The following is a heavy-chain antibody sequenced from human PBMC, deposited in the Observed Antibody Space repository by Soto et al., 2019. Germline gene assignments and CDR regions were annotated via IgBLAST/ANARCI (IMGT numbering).Heavy chain of an antibody. CDR3: ARDNYYPLLWFGDPGRDYYGMDV. CDR1: GFTLSGYA. Sequence: GGSLRLSCAASGFTLSGYAMDWVRQAPGKGLEYVSGISSSISYIYYADSVKGRFTISRDNAKNSLYLQMNSLRAEDTAVYYCARDNYYPLLWFGDPGRDYYGMDVWGQGTTVTVSS. D-gene: IGHD3-10*01. CDR2: ISSSISYI. J-gene: IGHJ6*02. V-gene: IGHV3-21*05.